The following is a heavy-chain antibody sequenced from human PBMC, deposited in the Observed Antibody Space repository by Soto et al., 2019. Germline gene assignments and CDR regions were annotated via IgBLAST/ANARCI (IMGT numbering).Heavy chain of an antibody. Sequence: LGGSLRLSCAASGLTFSGHWMTWVRQTPGKGLEWVASIKPDGSEKSYVDSVKGRFTISRDNAKNSLFLQMDSLRAEDTAVYYCASRPSGMTYHAVFDFWGQGTLVTVSS. CDR2: IKPDGSEK. CDR1: GLTFSGHW. J-gene: IGHJ4*02. CDR3: ASRPSGMTYHAVFDF. D-gene: IGHD2-21*02. V-gene: IGHV3-7*03.